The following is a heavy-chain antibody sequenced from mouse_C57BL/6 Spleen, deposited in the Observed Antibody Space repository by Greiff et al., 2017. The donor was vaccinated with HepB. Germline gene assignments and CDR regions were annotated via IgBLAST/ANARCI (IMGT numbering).Heavy chain of an antibody. Sequence: EVQLQQSGPELVKPGASVKISCKASGYTFTDYYMNWVKQSHGKSLEWIGDINPNNGGTSYNQKFKGKATLTVDKSSSTAYMELRSLTSEDSAVYYCARNDYDPWFAYWGQGTLVTVSA. CDR1: GYTFTDYY. D-gene: IGHD2-4*01. CDR2: INPNNGGT. J-gene: IGHJ3*01. CDR3: ARNDYDPWFAY. V-gene: IGHV1-26*01.